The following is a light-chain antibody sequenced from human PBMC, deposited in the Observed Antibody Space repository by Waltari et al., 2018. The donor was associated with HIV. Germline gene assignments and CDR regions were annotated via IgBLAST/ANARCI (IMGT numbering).Light chain of an antibody. CDR2: SSR. CDR3: QLWNSRNDPAVV. CDR1: EIATKD. V-gene: IGLV3-21*02. Sequence: SYVVTQPASVSVAPGQTARITCVGAEIATKDVHWVQQNPGPAPILVLSSSRDRPLGVPERLSGSFVGTTTTATLTISRVEVGDEADYYCQLWNSRNDPAVVFGGGTKLTVL. J-gene: IGLJ2*01.